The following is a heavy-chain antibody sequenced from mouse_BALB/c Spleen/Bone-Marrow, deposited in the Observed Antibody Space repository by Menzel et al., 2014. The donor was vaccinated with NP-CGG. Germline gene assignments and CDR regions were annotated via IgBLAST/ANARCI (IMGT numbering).Heavy chain of an antibody. D-gene: IGHD1-1*01. V-gene: IGHV1-84*02. Sequence: QVQLQQPGPELVKPGASVKISCKASGYTFTDCYINWVKQKPGQGLEWIGWIYPGSGNTKYNEKFKGKATLTVDTSSSTAYMQLSSLTSEDTAVYFCAREPYYGYYFDYWGQSTTLTVSS. CDR2: IYPGSGNT. CDR3: AREPYYGYYFDY. J-gene: IGHJ2*01. CDR1: GYTFTDCY.